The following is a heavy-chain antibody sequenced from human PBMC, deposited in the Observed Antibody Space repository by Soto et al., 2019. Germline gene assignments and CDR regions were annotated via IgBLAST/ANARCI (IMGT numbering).Heavy chain of an antibody. J-gene: IGHJ5*02. CDR1: GGSISSGGYY. CDR3: ARRSDCGGDCYSSFVP. Sequence: QVQLQESGPGLVKPSQTLSLTCTVSGGSISSGGYYWSWIRQHPGKGLEWIGYIYYSGSTYYDPSLKSRFTISVDTSKTQFSLKLSSVTAADTAVYYCARRSDCGGDCYSSFVPWGQGTLVTVSS. CDR2: IYYSGST. V-gene: IGHV4-31*03. D-gene: IGHD2-21*02.